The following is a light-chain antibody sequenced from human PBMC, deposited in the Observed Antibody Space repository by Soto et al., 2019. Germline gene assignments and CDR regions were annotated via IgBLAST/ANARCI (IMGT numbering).Light chain of an antibody. V-gene: IGKV3-15*01. Sequence: VMTQSPATLSVSPGARATLSCRASQSVVSDLVWDRPKHGRAHRLLIYRASNRATGVPDRFSGSGYGTGLTLTISSLQSDDFAVYYCQKYLDWPRPCGKGTKVDI. J-gene: IGKJ1*01. CDR3: QKYLDWPRP. CDR1: QSVVSD. CDR2: RAS.